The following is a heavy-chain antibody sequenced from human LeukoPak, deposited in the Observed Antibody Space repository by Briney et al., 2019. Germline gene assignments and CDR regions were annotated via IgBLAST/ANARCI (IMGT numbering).Heavy chain of an antibody. V-gene: IGHV4-4*07. Sequence: SETLSLTCTVSGGSISSYYWSWIRQPAGKGLEWIGRIYTSGSTNYNPSLKSRVTMSVGTSKNQFSLKLSSVTAADTAVYYCARVAKLPGITGQYYFDYWGQGTLVTVSS. CDR2: IYTSGST. CDR1: GGSISSYY. CDR3: ARVAKLPGITGQYYFDY. J-gene: IGHJ4*02. D-gene: IGHD4-23*01.